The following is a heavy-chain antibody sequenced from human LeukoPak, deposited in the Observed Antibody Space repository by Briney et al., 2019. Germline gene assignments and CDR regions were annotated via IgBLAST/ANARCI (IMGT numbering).Heavy chain of an antibody. D-gene: IGHD4-17*01. V-gene: IGHV3-21*04. CDR2: ISSSSSYI. J-gene: IGHJ3*02. CDR1: GFTFSSYS. CDR3: AKADPTTVTTLGAFDI. Sequence: GGSLRLSCAASGFTFSSYSMDWVRQAPGKGLEWVSSISSSSSYIYYADSVKGRFTISRDNAKNSLYLQMNSLRAEDTAVYYCAKADPTTVTTLGAFDIWGQGTMVTVSS.